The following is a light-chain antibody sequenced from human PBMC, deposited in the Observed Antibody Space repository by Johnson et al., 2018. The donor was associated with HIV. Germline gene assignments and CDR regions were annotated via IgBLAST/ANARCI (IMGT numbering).Light chain of an antibody. J-gene: IGLJ1*01. CDR2: ENN. CDR3: GTWDSSLSAFYV. CDR1: SSNIGNNY. Sequence: QSILTQPPSVSAAPGQKVTISCSGSSSNIGNNYVSWYQQLPGTAPKLLIYENNKRPSGIPDRFSGSKSGTSATLGITGLQTGDEADYYCGTWDSSLSAFYVVVTGTKVTVL. V-gene: IGLV1-51*02.